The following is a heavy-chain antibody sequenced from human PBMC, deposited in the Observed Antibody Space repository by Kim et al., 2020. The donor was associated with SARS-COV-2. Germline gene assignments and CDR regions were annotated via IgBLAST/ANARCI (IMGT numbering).Heavy chain of an antibody. CDR3: ARNGEGGSYSSSWYFPGYYYYMDV. V-gene: IGHV4-59*01. Sequence: SETLSLTCTVSGGSISSYYWSWIRQPPGKGLEWIGYIYYSGSTNYNPSLKSRVTISVDTSKNQFSLKLSSVTAADTAVYYCARNGEGGSYSSSWYFPGYYYYMDVWGKGTTVTVSS. D-gene: IGHD6-13*01. J-gene: IGHJ6*03. CDR2: IYYSGST. CDR1: GGSISSYY.